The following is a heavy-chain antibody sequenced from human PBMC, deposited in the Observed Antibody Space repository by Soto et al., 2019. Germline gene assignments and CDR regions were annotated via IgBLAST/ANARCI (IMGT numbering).Heavy chain of an antibody. V-gene: IGHV4-34*01. J-gene: IGHJ4*02. Sequence: SETLSLTCAVHGDSFSGYYWSWIRQSPGKGLEWIGEIDHSGSANYNPSLTSRVSMSVDTSSQQVSLKLSSVTAADTAVYYCARRIAMIVVVFDSWGQGTLVTVSS. CDR3: ARRIAMIVVVFDS. D-gene: IGHD3-22*01. CDR1: GDSFSGYY. CDR2: IDHSGSA.